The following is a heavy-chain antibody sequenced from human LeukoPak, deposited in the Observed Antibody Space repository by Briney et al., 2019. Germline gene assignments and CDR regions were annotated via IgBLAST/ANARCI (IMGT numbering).Heavy chain of an antibody. V-gene: IGHV4-30-4*01. CDR2: IYYSGST. Sequence: SQTLSLTCNVSGGSISSGDYYWSWIRQPPGKGLEWIGYIYYSGSTYYNPSLKSRVTISVDTSKNQFSLKLSSVTAADTAVYYCASPYCSGGSCYSYWGQGTLVTVSS. J-gene: IGHJ4*02. D-gene: IGHD2-15*01. CDR3: ASPYCSGGSCYSY. CDR1: GGSISSGDYY.